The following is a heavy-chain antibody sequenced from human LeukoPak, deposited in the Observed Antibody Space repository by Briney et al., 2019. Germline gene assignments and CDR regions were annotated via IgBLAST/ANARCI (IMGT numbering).Heavy chain of an antibody. V-gene: IGHV1-2*02. Sequence: AAVKLSSKSSGITFIVEYIQWERLAPGQGLEWLGSINPYSGAINYAQKFQGSVTLTRDTSISTAYMELRRLTSGDTAVSSCAKVPKSELLLDYWGQGTLVTVSS. CDR3: AKVPKSELLLDY. D-gene: IGHD2-15*01. CDR2: INPYSGAI. J-gene: IGHJ4*02. CDR1: GITFIVEY.